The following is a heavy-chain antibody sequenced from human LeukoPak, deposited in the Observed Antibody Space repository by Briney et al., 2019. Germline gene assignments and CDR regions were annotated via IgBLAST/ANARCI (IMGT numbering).Heavy chain of an antibody. CDR3: AKDRSIDY. V-gene: IGHV3-30*18. CDR2: MSYDGSNK. J-gene: IGHJ4*02. Sequence: GGSLGLSCAASGFTFSSYGMHWVRQAPGKGLEWVAVMSYDGSNKYYADSVKGRFTISRDNSKNTLYLQMNSLRAEDTAVYYCAKDRSIDYWGQGTLVTVSS. D-gene: IGHD1-26*01. CDR1: GFTFSSYG.